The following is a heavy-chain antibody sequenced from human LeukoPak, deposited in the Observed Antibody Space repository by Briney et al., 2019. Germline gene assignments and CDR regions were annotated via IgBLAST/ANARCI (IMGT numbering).Heavy chain of an antibody. CDR1: GFTFSNAW. Sequence: PGGSLRLSCIASGFTFSNAWMSWVRQAPGKGLEWVSYISRDSGATYYADSVRGRFTISRDNAKNSLSLQMSSLRPEDTAIYFCARDHVWAFDIWGQGTMVTVSS. CDR2: ISRDSGAT. J-gene: IGHJ3*02. V-gene: IGHV3-48*01. CDR3: ARDHVWAFDI. D-gene: IGHD2-21*01.